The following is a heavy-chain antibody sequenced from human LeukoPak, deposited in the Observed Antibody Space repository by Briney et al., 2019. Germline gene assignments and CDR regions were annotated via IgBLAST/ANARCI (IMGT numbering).Heavy chain of an antibody. CDR1: GFTFSSYW. J-gene: IGHJ4*02. V-gene: IGHV3-7*01. CDR2: IKQDGSEK. D-gene: IGHD3-10*01. CDR3: ARDLPEYYGSGSQFDY. Sequence: GGSLRLSCAASGFTFSSYWMSWVRQAPGKGLEWAANIKQDGSEKYYVDSVKGRFTISRDNAKNSLCLQMNSLRAEDTAVYYCARDLPEYYGSGSQFDYWGQGTPVTVSS.